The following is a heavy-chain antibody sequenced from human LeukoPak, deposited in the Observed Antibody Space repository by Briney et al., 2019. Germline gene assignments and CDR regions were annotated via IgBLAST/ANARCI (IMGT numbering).Heavy chain of an antibody. J-gene: IGHJ5*02. CDR1: GYTFTSYD. Sequence: ASVKVSCKASGYTFTSYDINWVRQATGQGLEWMGWMNPNSGNTGYAQKFQGRVTITRNTSISTAYMELRSLRSDDTAVYYFARDTEDIVVVPAARGLDPWGQGTLVTVSS. CDR3: ARDTEDIVVVPAARGLDP. V-gene: IGHV1-8*03. D-gene: IGHD2-2*01. CDR2: MNPNSGNT.